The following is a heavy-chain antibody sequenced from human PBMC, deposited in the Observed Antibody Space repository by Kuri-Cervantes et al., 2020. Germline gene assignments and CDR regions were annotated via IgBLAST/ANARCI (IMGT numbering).Heavy chain of an antibody. CDR2: ISWDGGST. CDR3: ARLWAYDSSGRGWFDP. Sequence: GGSLRLSCAASGFTFDDYAMHWVRQAPGKGLEWVSLISWDGGSTYYADSVKGRFTISRDNSKNSLYLQMNSLRAEDTALYYCARLWAYDSSGRGWFDPWGQGTLVTVSS. D-gene: IGHD3-22*01. CDR1: GFTFDDYA. V-gene: IGHV3-43D*04. J-gene: IGHJ5*02.